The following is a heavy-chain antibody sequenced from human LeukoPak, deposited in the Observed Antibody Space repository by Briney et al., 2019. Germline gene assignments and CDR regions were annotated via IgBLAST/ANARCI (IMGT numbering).Heavy chain of an antibody. CDR1: GFSLSTSGVG. D-gene: IGHD3-9*01. CDR2: IYWNDDK. CDR3: AHSLIDILTGYSYDAFDI. Sequence: ESGPTLVNPTQTLTLTRTFSGFSLSTSGVGVGWIRQPPGTALEWLALIYWNDDKRYSPSLKSRLTITKDTSKNQVVLTMTNMDPVDTATYYCAHSLIDILTGYSYDAFDIWGQGTMVTVSS. J-gene: IGHJ3*02. V-gene: IGHV2-5*01.